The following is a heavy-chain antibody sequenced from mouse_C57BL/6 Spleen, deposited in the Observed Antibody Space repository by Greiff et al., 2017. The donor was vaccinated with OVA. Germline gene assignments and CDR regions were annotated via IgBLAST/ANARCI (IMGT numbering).Heavy chain of an antibody. CDR1: GFTFSSYA. V-gene: IGHV5-6-5*01. Sequence: DVKLVESGGGLVKPGGSLKLSCAASGFTFSSYAMSWVRQTPEKRLEWVASISSGGSTYYPDSVKGRFTISRDNARNILYLQMSSLRSEDTAMYYCARGHGYYSYYFDYWGQGTTLTVSS. D-gene: IGHD2-3*01. CDR2: ISSGGST. J-gene: IGHJ2*01. CDR3: ARGHGYYSYYFDY.